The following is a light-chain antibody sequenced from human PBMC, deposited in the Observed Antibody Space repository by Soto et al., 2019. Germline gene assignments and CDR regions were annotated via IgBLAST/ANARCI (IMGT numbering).Light chain of an antibody. CDR3: QQYNNWPPLT. Sequence: EIVMTQSPATLSVSPGERATLSCRASQSVSSNLAWHQQRPGQAPRLLIYGASTRATGVPARFSGGGSGTEFTLTISRLQSEDFAVYYCQQYNNWPPLTFGGGTKVDIK. CDR1: QSVSSN. J-gene: IGKJ4*01. V-gene: IGKV3D-15*01. CDR2: GAS.